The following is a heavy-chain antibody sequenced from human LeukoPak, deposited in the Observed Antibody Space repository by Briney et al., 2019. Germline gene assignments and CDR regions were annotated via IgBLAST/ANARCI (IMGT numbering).Heavy chain of an antibody. J-gene: IGHJ4*02. CDR2: IYPGDSDT. CDR1: GYRFTSDW. D-gene: IGHD5-24*01. CDR3: ARGRHGCTDLDY. V-gene: IGHV5-51*01. Sequence: GESLKISCQGPGYRFTSDWIVWVRQMPGKGLEWMGIIYPGDSDTRYSPSFQGQVTISADKSISTAYLQWSSLKAADTAMYYCARGRHGCTDLDYWGQGTLVTVSS.